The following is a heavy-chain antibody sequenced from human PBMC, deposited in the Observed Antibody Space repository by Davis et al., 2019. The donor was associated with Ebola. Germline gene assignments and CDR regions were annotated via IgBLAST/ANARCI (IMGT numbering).Heavy chain of an antibody. J-gene: IGHJ3*02. CDR2: INPNSGGT. Sequence: ASVKVSCKASGYTFTGYYMHWVRQAPGQGLEWMGWINPNSGGTNYAQKFQGRVTMTRDTSISTAYMELSRLRSDDTAVYYCARMLGGERLRAFDIWGQGTMVTVSS. D-gene: IGHD2-21*01. CDR1: GYTFTGYY. CDR3: ARMLGGERLRAFDI. V-gene: IGHV1-2*02.